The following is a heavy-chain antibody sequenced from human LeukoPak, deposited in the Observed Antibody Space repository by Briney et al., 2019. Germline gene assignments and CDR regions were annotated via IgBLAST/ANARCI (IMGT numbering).Heavy chain of an antibody. CDR1: GGTFSSYA. CDR3: ARGMYSSGWSDY. J-gene: IGHJ4*02. CDR2: IIPIFGTA. D-gene: IGHD6-19*01. Sequence: GASVKVSCKASGGTFSSYAISWVRQAPGQGLEWMGGIIPIFGTANYAQKFQGRVTITADKSTSTAYMELSSLRSEDTAVYYCARGMYSSGWSDYWGQGTLVTVSS. V-gene: IGHV1-69*06.